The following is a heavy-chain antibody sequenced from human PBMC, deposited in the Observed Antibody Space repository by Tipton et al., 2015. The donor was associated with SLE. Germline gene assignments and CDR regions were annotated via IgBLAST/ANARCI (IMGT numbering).Heavy chain of an antibody. CDR2: IYYSGST. D-gene: IGHD3-3*01. CDR1: GGSISSSSYY. J-gene: IGHJ4*02. Sequence: LRLSCTVSGGSISSSSYYWGWIRQPPGKGLEWIGSIYYSGSTYYNPSLKSRVTISVDTSKNQFSLKLSSVTAADTAVYYCARHSEWFPFDYWGQGTLVTVSS. V-gene: IGHV4-39*01. CDR3: ARHSEWFPFDY.